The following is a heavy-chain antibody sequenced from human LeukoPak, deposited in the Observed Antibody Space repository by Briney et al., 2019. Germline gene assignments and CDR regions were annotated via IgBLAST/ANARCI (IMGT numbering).Heavy chain of an antibody. CDR2: ISGSGGNT. V-gene: IGHV3-23*01. CDR3: AKGGLGQWPYYFDY. Sequence: GGSLRLSCAASGFTFSSYAMTWVRQAPGKGLEWVSGISGSGGNTYYGDSVKGRFTISRDNSKNTLYLQMNSLRAEDTAVYYCAKGGLGQWPYYFDYWGQGTLVTVSS. D-gene: IGHD6-19*01. CDR1: GFTFSSYA. J-gene: IGHJ4*02.